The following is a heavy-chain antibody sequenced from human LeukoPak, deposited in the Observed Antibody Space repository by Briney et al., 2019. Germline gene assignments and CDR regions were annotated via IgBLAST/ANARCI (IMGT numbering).Heavy chain of an antibody. V-gene: IGHV5-10-1*01. CDR3: ATGASKVTTDFANY. CDR2: IDPSDSYT. D-gene: IGHD4-17*01. J-gene: IGHJ4*02. CDR1: GYSFTNYW. Sequence: GESLKISCKGSGYSFTNYWISWARQMPGKGLEWMGRIDPSDSYTKYSPSFEGHVTISVDKSISTAFLQWSSLKASDSAMYYCATGASKVTTDFANYWGQGSQVAVSS.